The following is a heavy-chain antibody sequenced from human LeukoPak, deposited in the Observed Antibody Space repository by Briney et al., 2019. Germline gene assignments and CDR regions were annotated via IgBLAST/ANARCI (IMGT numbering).Heavy chain of an antibody. CDR3: AIHTSSSWYVFDY. V-gene: IGHV3-66*01. D-gene: IGHD6-13*01. Sequence: GGSLRLSCAASGFTDSSNYMSWVRQAPGKGLEWVSVIYSGGSTYYADSVKGRFTISRDNSKNTLYLQMNSLRAEDTAVYYCAIHTSSSWYVFDYWGQGTLVTVSS. CDR1: GFTDSSNY. J-gene: IGHJ4*02. CDR2: IYSGGST.